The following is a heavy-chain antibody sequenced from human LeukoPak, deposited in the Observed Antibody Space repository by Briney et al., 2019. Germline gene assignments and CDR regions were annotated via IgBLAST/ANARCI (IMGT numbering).Heavy chain of an antibody. CDR2: IIPIFGTA. V-gene: IGHV1-69*13. CDR1: GGTFSSYA. CDR3: ARENIVVVPAARHAFDI. J-gene: IGHJ3*02. Sequence: GASVKVSCKASGGTFSSYAISWVRQAPGQGLEWMGGIIPIFGTANYAQKFQGRVTITADESTSTAYMELSRLRSDDTAVYYCARENIVVVPAARHAFDIWGQGTMVTVSS. D-gene: IGHD2-2*01.